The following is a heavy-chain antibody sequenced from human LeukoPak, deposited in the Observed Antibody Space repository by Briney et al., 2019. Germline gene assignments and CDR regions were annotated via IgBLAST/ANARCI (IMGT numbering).Heavy chain of an antibody. CDR2: IYYSGST. Sequence: SQTLSLTCTVSGGSISSGGYYWSWIRQHPGKGLEWIGYIYYSGSTYYNPSLKSRVTISVDTSKNQFSLKLSSVTAADTAVYYCARRPPYSSGWYLDYFDYWGQGTLVTVSS. CDR1: GGSISSGGYY. V-gene: IGHV4-31*03. D-gene: IGHD6-19*01. J-gene: IGHJ4*02. CDR3: ARRPPYSSGWYLDYFDY.